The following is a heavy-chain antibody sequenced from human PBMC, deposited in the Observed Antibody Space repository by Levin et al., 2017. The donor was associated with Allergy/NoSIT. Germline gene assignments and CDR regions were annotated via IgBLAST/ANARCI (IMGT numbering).Heavy chain of an antibody. CDR3: ARDFKGLRS. CDR1: GFTFDDYG. J-gene: IGHJ4*02. CDR2: INWNGGST. V-gene: IGHV3-20*01. Sequence: GESLKISCAASGFTFDDYGMSWVRQAPGKGLEWVSGINWNGGSTGYADSVKGRFTISRDNAKNSLYLQMNSLRAEDTALYHCARDFKGLRSWGQGTLVTVSS.